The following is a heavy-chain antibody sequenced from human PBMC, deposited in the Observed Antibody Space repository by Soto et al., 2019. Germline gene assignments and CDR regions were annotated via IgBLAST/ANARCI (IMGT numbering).Heavy chain of an antibody. V-gene: IGHV3-9*01. CDR3: AKDQYSGHGSFDY. Sequence: EVQLVESGGGLVQPGRSLRLSCAASGFKFDGYAMSWVRQAPGKGLEWVSGICSNSDRIGYADSVKGRFTISRDNAKNSLYLQMDSLRPEDTALYYCAKDQYSGHGSFDYWGQGTLVTVSS. J-gene: IGHJ4*02. D-gene: IGHD5-12*01. CDR1: GFKFDGYA. CDR2: ICSNSDRI.